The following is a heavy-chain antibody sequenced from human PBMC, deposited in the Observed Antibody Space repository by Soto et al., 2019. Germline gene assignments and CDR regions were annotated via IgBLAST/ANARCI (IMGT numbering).Heavy chain of an antibody. D-gene: IGHD6-13*01. CDR3: ARASSSWKNELYYYYYGMDV. CDR2: ISGSGGST. J-gene: IGHJ6*02. Sequence: SLRLSCAASGFTFSSYAMSWVRQAPGKGLEWVSAISGSGGSTYYADSVKGRFTISRDNSKNTLYLQMNSLRAEDTAVYYCARASSSWKNELYYYYYGMDVWGQGTTVTVSS. CDR1: GFTFSSYA. V-gene: IGHV3-23*01.